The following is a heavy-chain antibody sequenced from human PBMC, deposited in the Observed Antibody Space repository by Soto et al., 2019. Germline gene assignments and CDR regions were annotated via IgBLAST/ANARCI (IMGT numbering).Heavy chain of an antibody. Sequence: EVQLLESGGGLVQPGGSLRLSCAASGFTFSSYAMSWVRQAPGKGLEWVSGISGSGGSTYYADSVKGRFTISRDNSKNTLYLQMNSLRAEDTAVYYCAKTSSSWEYFQHWGQGTLVTVSS. CDR3: AKTSSSWEYFQH. J-gene: IGHJ1*01. CDR1: GFTFSSYA. D-gene: IGHD6-13*01. V-gene: IGHV3-23*01. CDR2: ISGSGGST.